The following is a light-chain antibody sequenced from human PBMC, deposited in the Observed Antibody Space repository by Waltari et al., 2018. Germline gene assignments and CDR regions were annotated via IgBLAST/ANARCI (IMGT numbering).Light chain of an antibody. CDR2: VNSDGSH. CDR3: QAWGTGIGV. J-gene: IGLJ3*02. V-gene: IGLV4-69*01. Sequence: QLVLTQSPSATASLGASVKLTCTVSSGHTRYAIAWHQQQPEKGPRYLMKVNSDGSHIKGDGIPDRFSGSSSGAERYLTISSLQSEDEADYYCQAWGTGIGVFGGGTKLSVL. CDR1: SGHTRYA.